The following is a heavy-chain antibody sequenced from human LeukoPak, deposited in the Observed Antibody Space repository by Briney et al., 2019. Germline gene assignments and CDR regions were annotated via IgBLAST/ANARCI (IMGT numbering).Heavy chain of an antibody. V-gene: IGHV3-9*01. Sequence: GGSLRLSCAASGFTFDDYAMHWVRQAPGKGLEWVSGISWNSSSIGYADSVKGRFTISRDNAKNSLYLQMNSLRAEDTALYYCAKDGSPDYYDSSGYYYGYYYYGMDVWGQGTTVTVSS. J-gene: IGHJ6*02. CDR3: AKDGSPDYYDSSGYYYGYYYYGMDV. D-gene: IGHD3-22*01. CDR2: ISWNSSSI. CDR1: GFTFDDYA.